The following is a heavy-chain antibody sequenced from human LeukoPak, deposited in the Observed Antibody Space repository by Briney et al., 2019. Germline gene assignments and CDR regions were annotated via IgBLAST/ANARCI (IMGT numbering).Heavy chain of an antibody. Sequence: GGSLRLFCAASGFTFRRYAMIWARQAPGKGREWVSFISGSSSYISYEANVKGRFTIARDNARKSVYLHMHSLRADDTAVYYCARSDSSGYYLAGHLDSWGLGTLVTVSS. CDR1: GFTFRRYA. CDR3: ARSDSSGYYLAGHLDS. J-gene: IGHJ4*02. D-gene: IGHD3-22*01. V-gene: IGHV3-21*01. CDR2: ISGSSSYI.